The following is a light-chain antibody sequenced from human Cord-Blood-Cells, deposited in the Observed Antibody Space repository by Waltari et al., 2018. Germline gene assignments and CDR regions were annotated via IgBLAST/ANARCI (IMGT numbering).Light chain of an antibody. V-gene: IGKV1-5*03. CDR1: QSISSW. CDR2: KAS. Sequence: DIQMTKSPSTTFASVGDRVTITCRASQSISSWLAWYQQKPGKAPKLLIYKASSLESGVPSRFSGSGSGTEFTLTISILQPDDFATYYCQQYNSYWTFGQGTKVEIK. CDR3: QQYNSYWT. J-gene: IGKJ1*01.